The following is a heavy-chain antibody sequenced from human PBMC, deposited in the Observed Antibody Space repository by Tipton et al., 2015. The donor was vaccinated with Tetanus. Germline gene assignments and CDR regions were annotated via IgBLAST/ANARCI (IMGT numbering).Heavy chain of an antibody. CDR3: ARGLLVVVPAARGRYNWFDP. CDR2: IDHSGST. V-gene: IGHV4-34*01. J-gene: IGHJ5*02. CDR1: GGSFSGYY. D-gene: IGHD2-2*01. Sequence: PSLTCAVYGGSFSGYYWSWIRQPPGKGLEWIGEIDHSGSTNYNPSLKSRVTISVDTSKNQFSLKLSSVTAADTAVYYCARGLLVVVPAARGRYNWFDPWGQGTLVTVSS.